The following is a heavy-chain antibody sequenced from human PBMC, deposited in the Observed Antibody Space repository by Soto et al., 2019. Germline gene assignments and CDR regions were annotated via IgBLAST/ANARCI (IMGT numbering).Heavy chain of an antibody. D-gene: IGHD5-12*01. J-gene: IGHJ5*02. Sequence: PGESLKISCAASGFSVSDYAIAWVRQAPGKGLEWVSSLSGSETMRQADSVKGRFTISRDNSKNTVYLQMNNLRVEDTALYYCTKSPRVATVFRWGLDPWGQGTLVTVSS. V-gene: IGHV3-23*01. CDR2: LSGSETM. CDR3: TKSPRVATVFRWGLDP. CDR1: GFSVSDYA.